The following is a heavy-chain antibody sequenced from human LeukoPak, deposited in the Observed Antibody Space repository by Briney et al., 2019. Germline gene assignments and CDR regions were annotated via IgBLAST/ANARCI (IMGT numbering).Heavy chain of an antibody. V-gene: IGHV1-2*06. D-gene: IGHD2-8*01. J-gene: IGHJ4*02. CDR2: IKPNSGDT. CDR3: ARRVQTTGVFDY. Sequence: GASVKVSCNASGYTFTDYYMHWVRQAPGQGLEWMGRIKPNSGDTNYAQKFQGRVTMTRDTSINTAYMELSRLKPDDTAVYYCARRVQTTGVFDYWGRGTLVTVSS. CDR1: GYTFTDYY.